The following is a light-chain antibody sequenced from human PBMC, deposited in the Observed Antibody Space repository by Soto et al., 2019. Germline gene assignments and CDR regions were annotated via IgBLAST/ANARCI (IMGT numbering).Light chain of an antibody. CDR3: QQYYHWPVT. CDR1: QRITTH. V-gene: IGKV3-15*01. J-gene: IGKJ4*01. Sequence: VMTQSPAPLSVSPGERVTLSCWASQRITTHLAWYQHQPGQAPRLLISGASTGATGIPPRFRGSGSGTEFTLTVDPLQSEDIAIYYCQQYYHWPVTFGGGTKVDI. CDR2: GAS.